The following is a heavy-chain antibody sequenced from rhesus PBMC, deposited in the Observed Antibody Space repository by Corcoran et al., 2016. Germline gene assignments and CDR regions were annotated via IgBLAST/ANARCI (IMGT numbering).Heavy chain of an antibody. CDR1: GFTFSSYW. CDR2: ISDGGSTT. D-gene: IGHD7-45*01. J-gene: IGHJ6*01. Sequence: EVQLVESGGGLAKPGGSLRLSCAASGFTFSSYWMNWVRQTPGKGLEWISYISDGGSTTYYADSGKGRFTISRDNSKNTLSLQMNSLRAEDTAVYFCAKGHWGSPYGLDSWGQGVVVTVSS. CDR3: AKGHWGSPYGLDS. V-gene: IGHV3S42*01.